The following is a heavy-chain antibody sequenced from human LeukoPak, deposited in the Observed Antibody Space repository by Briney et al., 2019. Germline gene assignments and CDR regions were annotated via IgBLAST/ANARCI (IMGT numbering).Heavy chain of an antibody. CDR1: GFTLSTYS. CDR2: IRSSSSTI. V-gene: IGHV3-48*01. J-gene: IGHJ3*02. Sequence: GGSLRLSCAASGFTLSTYSMNWVRQAPGEGLEWVSYIRSSSSTIFYADSVKGRFTISRDNAMDSLYLQMNSLRAEDTATYYCARVQWFFAFDIWGQGTMVTVSS. CDR3: ARVQWFFAFDI. D-gene: IGHD3-22*01.